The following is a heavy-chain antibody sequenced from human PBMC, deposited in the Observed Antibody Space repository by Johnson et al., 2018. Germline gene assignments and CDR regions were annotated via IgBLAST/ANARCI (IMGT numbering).Heavy chain of an antibody. CDR3: ARDLGGSYPIDAFDI. Sequence: QVQLVESGGGVVQPGRSLRLSCAASGFTFSSYGMHWVRQAPGKGLEWVAVISYDGSNKYYADSVKGRFTISRDNAKNSLFLQMNSLRAEDTALYYCARDLGGSYPIDAFDIWGQGTMVTVSS. V-gene: IGHV3-30*03. J-gene: IGHJ3*02. CDR1: GFTFSSYG. D-gene: IGHD1-26*01. CDR2: ISYDGSNK.